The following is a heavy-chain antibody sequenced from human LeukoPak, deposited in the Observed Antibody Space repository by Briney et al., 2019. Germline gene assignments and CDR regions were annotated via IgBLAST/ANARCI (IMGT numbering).Heavy chain of an antibody. D-gene: IGHD3-10*01. V-gene: IGHV1-8*01. CDR3: ARCSVRRGYYYYYGMDV. CDR2: MNPNSGNT. CDR1: GYTFTSYD. J-gene: IGHJ6*02. Sequence: ASVKVSCKASGYTFTSYDINWVRQATGQGLEWMGWMNPNSGNTGYAQKFQGRVTMTRNTSISTAYMELSSLRSEDTAVHYCARCSVRRGYYYYYGMDVWGQGTTVTVSS.